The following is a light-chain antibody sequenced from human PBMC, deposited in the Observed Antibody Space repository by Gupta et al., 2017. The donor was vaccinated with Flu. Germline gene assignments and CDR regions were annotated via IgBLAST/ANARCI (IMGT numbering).Light chain of an antibody. CDR3: HQYVTYPWA. V-gene: IGKV1-5*03. J-gene: IGKJ1*01. Sequence: DIQMTQSPSTLSASVGDRVSITCRASQSISGLLAWYQQKPGEAPNLLIYKASTLESGVPSRFSGSESGTEFTLTISSLQPDDFAVYYCHQYVTYPWAFGQGTQVQI. CDR2: KAS. CDR1: QSISGL.